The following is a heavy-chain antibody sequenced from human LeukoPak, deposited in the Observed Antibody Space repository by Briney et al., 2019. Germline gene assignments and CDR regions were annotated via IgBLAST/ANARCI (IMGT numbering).Heavy chain of an antibody. CDR1: GFTFSGYA. J-gene: IGHJ4*02. CDR2: ISYDGSNK. Sequence: GRSLRLSCAASGFTFSGYAMHWVRQAPGKGLEWVAVISYDGSNKYYADSVKGRFTISRDNSKNTLYLQMNSLRAEDTAVYYCARDQVGATDYFDYWGQGTLVTVSS. V-gene: IGHV3-30-3*01. CDR3: ARDQVGATDYFDY. D-gene: IGHD1-26*01.